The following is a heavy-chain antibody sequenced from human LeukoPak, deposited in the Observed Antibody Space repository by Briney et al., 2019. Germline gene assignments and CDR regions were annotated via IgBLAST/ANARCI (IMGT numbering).Heavy chain of an antibody. CDR3: ARDWFHAIDL. Sequence: PGGSLRLSCAASGFTFSDTWMHWVRQAPGEGLVWVSRIRSDGSDTRYAESVKGRFTIPRDNAKNTLYLQMSSLRSEDTAVFYWARDWFHAIDLGGQGTVVSVAS. CDR2: IRSDGSDT. CDR1: GFTFSDTW. J-gene: IGHJ1*01. D-gene: IGHD2/OR15-2a*01. V-gene: IGHV3-74*01.